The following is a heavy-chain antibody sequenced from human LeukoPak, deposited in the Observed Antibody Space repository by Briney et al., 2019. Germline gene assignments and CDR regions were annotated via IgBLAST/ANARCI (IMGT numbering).Heavy chain of an antibody. CDR1: GGSFSGYY. Sequence: SETLSLTCAVYGGSFSGYYWSWIRQPPGKGLEWIGEINHSGSTNYNSSLKSRVTISVDTSKNQFSLKLSSVTAADTAVYYCARFEGDAEKGYFDYWGQGTLVTVSS. CDR2: INHSGST. J-gene: IGHJ4*02. D-gene: IGHD2-21*02. CDR3: ARFEGDAEKGYFDY. V-gene: IGHV4-34*01.